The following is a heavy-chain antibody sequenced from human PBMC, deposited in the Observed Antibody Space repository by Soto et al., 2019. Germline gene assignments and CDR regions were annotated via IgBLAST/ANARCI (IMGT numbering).Heavy chain of an antibody. Sequence: PSETRSRTWSVSGGSINSGGYYWRWIRQSPGKVLEWIGYIYYSGSTYYNPSLKSRSTISIDTSKNQFFLDVDSVTAADTAVYYCARLYTGYEAFDYWGQGTLVTVSS. CDR2: IYYSGST. CDR3: ARLYTGYEAFDY. V-gene: IGHV4-30-4*01. CDR1: GGSINSGGYY. D-gene: IGHD5-12*01. J-gene: IGHJ4*02.